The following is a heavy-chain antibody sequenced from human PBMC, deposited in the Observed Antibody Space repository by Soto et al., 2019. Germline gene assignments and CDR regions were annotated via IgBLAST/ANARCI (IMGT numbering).Heavy chain of an antibody. D-gene: IGHD6-6*01. J-gene: IGHJ4*02. V-gene: IGHV4-31*03. CDR3: AREGGGRAARLFDY. CDR2: IYYSGST. Sequence: SETLSLTCTVSGGSISSGGYYWSWIRQHPGKGLEWIGYIYYSGSTYYNPSLKSRVTISVDTSKNQFSLKLSSVTAADTAVYYCAREGGGRAARLFDYWGQGTLVTVSS. CDR1: GGSISSGGYY.